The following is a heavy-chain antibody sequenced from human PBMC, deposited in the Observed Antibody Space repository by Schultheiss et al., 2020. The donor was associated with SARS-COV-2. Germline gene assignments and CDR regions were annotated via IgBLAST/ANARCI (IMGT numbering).Heavy chain of an antibody. D-gene: IGHD5-18*01. J-gene: IGHJ6*02. CDR1: GFTFSSYA. Sequence: GGSLRLSCAASGFTFSSYAMHWVRQAPGKGLECVAVISYDGSNKYYADSVKGLFTISRDNSKNTLYLQMNSLRAEDTAVYYCARVDTAMPNYYYYGMDVFGQGTTVTGSS. V-gene: IGHV3-30*04. CDR2: ISYDGSNK. CDR3: ARVDTAMPNYYYYGMDV.